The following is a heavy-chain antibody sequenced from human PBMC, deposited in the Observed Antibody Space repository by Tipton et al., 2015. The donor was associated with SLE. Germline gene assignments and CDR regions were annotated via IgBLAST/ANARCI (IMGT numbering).Heavy chain of an antibody. CDR2: ISGFGGST. Sequence: SLRLSCTASEFNFENYAMTWVRQAPGKGLEWVSSISGFGGSTFYADALKGRVTISRDNSKNTLYLEVNSLRADDTAVYYCVKGLTGFGGMDAWGKGTTVTASS. J-gene: IGHJ6*03. CDR1: EFNFENYA. V-gene: IGHV3-23*01. CDR3: VKGLTGFGGMDA. D-gene: IGHD1-14*01.